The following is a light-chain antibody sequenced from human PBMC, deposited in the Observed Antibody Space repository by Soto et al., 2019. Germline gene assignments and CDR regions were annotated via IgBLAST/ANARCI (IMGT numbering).Light chain of an antibody. V-gene: IGKV3-15*01. J-gene: IGKJ1*01. CDR3: QQYYNWRT. CDR2: GAS. Sequence: EIVMTQSPATLSVSPGERATLSCRASPGVGTNLAWYQQKHGQAPRLLIYGASTRATGIPARFSGSGSGTEFTLTISSLQSEDFAVYYCQQYYNWRTFGQGTKVEIK. CDR1: PGVGTN.